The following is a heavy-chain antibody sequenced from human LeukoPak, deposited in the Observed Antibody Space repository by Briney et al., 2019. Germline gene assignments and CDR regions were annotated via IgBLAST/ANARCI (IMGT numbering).Heavy chain of an antibody. CDR1: GYTFTGYY. J-gene: IGHJ4*02. V-gene: IGHV1-2*02. Sequence: WASVTVSCKASGYTFTGYYLHWVRQAPGQGLEWMGWIHPNSGGTNYAQKFQGRVTMTRDTSISTAYLDLSRLRSDDTAVYYCARDLSWYYGDYDMIRWLRYFDYWGQGTLVTVSS. D-gene: IGHD4-17*01. CDR2: IHPNSGGT. CDR3: ARDLSWYYGDYDMIRWLRYFDY.